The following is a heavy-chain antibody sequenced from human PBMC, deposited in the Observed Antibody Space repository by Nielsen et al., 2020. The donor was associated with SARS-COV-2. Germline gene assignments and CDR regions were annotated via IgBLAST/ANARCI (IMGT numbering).Heavy chain of an antibody. CDR2: ISYDGSNK. V-gene: IGHV3-30*18. D-gene: IGHD3-22*01. J-gene: IGHJ4*02. Sequence: GGSLRLSCAASGFTFSSYGMHWVRQAPGKGLEWVAVISYDGSNKYHADSVKGRFTTSRDNSKNTLYLQMNSLRAEDTAVYYCAKDLGSSGYYDYWGQGTLVTVSS. CDR3: AKDLGSSGYYDY. CDR1: GFTFSSYG.